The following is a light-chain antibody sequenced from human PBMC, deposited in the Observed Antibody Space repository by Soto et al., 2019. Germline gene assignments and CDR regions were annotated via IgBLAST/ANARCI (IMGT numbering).Light chain of an antibody. V-gene: IGKV1-5*01. CDR3: QQSDTYSWT. J-gene: IGKJ1*01. Sequence: DIQMTQSPSTLSASVGDRVTITCRASQSISSWLAWYQRKPGKAPKLLIYDASSLERGVPSRFSGSGSGTEFTLTISSLQPDDFATYYCQQSDTYSWTFGQGTKVEIK. CDR2: DAS. CDR1: QSISSW.